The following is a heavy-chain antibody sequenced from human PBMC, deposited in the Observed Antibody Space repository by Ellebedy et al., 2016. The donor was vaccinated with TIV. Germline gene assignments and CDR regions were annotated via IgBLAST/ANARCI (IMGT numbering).Heavy chain of an antibody. CDR1: GFTFGSYS. D-gene: IGHD3-10*01. Sequence: GESLKISCAASGFTFGSYSMNWVRQAPGKGLEWVSYISSSSSTIYYADSVKGRFTISRDNAKNSLFLQMNSLRDGDTAVYFCAREFGDTAQPFDYWGRGTLVTVSS. J-gene: IGHJ4*02. V-gene: IGHV3-48*02. CDR2: ISSSSSTI. CDR3: AREFGDTAQPFDY.